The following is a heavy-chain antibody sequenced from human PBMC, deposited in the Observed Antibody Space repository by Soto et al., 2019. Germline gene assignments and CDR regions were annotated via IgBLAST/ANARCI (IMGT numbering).Heavy chain of an antibody. J-gene: IGHJ6*04. CDR2: ISYGGGDK. V-gene: IGHV3-30-3*01. D-gene: IGHD3-22*01. Sequence: GGSLRLSWAASGFTFNSYAMHWVRQAPGKGLEWVAVISYGGGDKYYADSVKGRFTISRDNSKNTLYLQMNSLRADETAVYYCARDRLFDSNTYYYNYGMDVSGKGTTVTVSS. CDR1: GFTFNSYA. CDR3: ARDRLFDSNTYYYNYGMDV.